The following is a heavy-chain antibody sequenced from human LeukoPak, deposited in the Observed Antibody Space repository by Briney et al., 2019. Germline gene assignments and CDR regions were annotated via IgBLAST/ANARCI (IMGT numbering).Heavy chain of an antibody. CDR2: IIRNLGIA. J-gene: IGHJ4*02. D-gene: IGHD6-19*01. V-gene: IGHV1-69*04. CDR1: GCTFSSYA. CDR3: ARAPPKQWLVLIFEY. Sequence: RASVKVSCKASGCTFSSYAMSWVRQAPGQGLEWMGRIIRNLGIAYYAHKVKGRVTISGDNSKSTVYLELNSLRSEDTAVYYCARAPPKQWLVLIFEYWGEGTLVSVSS.